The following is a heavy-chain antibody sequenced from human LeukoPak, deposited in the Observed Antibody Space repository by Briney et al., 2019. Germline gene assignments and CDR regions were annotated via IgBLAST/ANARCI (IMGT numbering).Heavy chain of an antibody. CDR1: GFTFSSYS. D-gene: IGHD2-15*01. V-gene: IGHV3-21*01. Sequence: PGGSLRLSCAASGFTFSSYSMNWARQAPGKGLEWVSSISSSSSYIYYADSVKGRFTISRDNAKNSLYLQMNSLRAEDTAVYYCARVRYCSGGSCYSPFDYWGQGTLVTVSS. J-gene: IGHJ4*02. CDR2: ISSSSSYI. CDR3: ARVRYCSGGSCYSPFDY.